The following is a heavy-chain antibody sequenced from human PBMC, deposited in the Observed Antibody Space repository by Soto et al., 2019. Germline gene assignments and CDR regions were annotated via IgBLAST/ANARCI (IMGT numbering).Heavy chain of an antibody. V-gene: IGHV5-51*01. CDR2: IYPGDSDT. CDR1: GYSFTSYW. Sequence: GEPLKIWCKGSGYSFTSYWIGWVRQMPGKGLEWMGIIYPGDSDTRYSPSFQGQVTISADKSISTAYLQWSSLKASDTAMYYCARQMYYDFWSGYYPLTDYYYYYMDVWGKGTTVTVSS. D-gene: IGHD3-3*01. J-gene: IGHJ6*03. CDR3: ARQMYYDFWSGYYPLTDYYYYYMDV.